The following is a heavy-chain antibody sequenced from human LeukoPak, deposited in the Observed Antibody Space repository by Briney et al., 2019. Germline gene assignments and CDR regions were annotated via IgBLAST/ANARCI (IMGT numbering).Heavy chain of an antibody. CDR1: GGSFSGYY. CDR3: AKLVYYDSSGNPDY. V-gene: IGHV4-34*01. D-gene: IGHD3-22*01. CDR2: INHSGST. Sequence: PSETLSLTCAVYGGSFSGYYWSWIRQPPGKGLEWFGEINHSGSTNYNPSLKSRVTISVDTSKNQFSLKLSSVTAADTAVYYCAKLVYYDSSGNPDYWGQGTLVTVSS. J-gene: IGHJ4*02.